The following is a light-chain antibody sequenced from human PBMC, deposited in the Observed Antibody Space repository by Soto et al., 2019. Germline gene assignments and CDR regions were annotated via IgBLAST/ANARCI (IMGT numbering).Light chain of an antibody. V-gene: IGKV3-15*01. J-gene: IGKJ1*01. CDR3: QQYDNWPWT. CDR2: GAS. Sequence: EIVMTQSPATLSVSPGGRATLSCRASQSISDTLAWYQQKPGQAPRLLIHGASTRAPGFPARFSGSGSGTDFTHTISSLQSEDFAVYYCQQYDNWPWTFGQGTKVEIK. CDR1: QSISDT.